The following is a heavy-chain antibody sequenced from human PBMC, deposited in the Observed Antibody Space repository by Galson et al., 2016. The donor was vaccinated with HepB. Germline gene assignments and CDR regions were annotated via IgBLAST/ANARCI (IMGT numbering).Heavy chain of an antibody. CDR2: IFYTGST. V-gene: IGHV4-59*01. D-gene: IGHD3-9*01. Sequence: SETLSLTCEVSGGSISRYYWRWIRQPPGKGPEWIGYIFYTGSTKYNPSLKSRVTISVDTSKNQFSLKLSSVTAADTAIYYCARDFDPFDPWGQGTLVTVSS. J-gene: IGHJ5*02. CDR1: GGSISRYY. CDR3: ARDFDPFDP.